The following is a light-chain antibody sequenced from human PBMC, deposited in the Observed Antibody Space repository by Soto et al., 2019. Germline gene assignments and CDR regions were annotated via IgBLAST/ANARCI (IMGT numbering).Light chain of an antibody. Sequence: PGERVTLSCRASQSVSSNLAWYQQKPGQAPRLLMYGASNRATGIPDRFSGTGSGTDFTLTISRLEPEDFAVYYCQQYGSSGTFGQGTKV. V-gene: IGKV3-20*01. CDR1: QSVSSN. CDR3: QQYGSSGT. J-gene: IGKJ1*01. CDR2: GAS.